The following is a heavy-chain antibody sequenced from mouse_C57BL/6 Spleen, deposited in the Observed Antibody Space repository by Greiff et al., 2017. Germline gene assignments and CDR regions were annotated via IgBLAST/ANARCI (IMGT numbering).Heavy chain of an antibody. CDR2: INYDGSST. CDR1: GFTFSDYY. V-gene: IGHV5-16*01. J-gene: IGHJ1*03. D-gene: IGHD2-5*01. Sequence: EVKLVESEGGLVQPGSSMKLSCTASGFTFSDYYMAWVHQVPEKGLEWVANINYDGSSTYYLDSLKSRFIISRDNAKNILYLQMSSLKSEDTATYYCARDHSNYWYFDVWGTGTTVTVSS. CDR3: ARDHSNYWYFDV.